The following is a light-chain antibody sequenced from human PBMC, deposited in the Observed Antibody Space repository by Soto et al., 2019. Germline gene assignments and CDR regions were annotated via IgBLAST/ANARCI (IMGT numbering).Light chain of an antibody. J-gene: IGKJ5*01. CDR1: QDISVY. V-gene: IGKV1-27*01. Sequence: DIQMTQSPSSLSASVGDRVTITCRASQDISVYLAWYQQKPGKVPKLLIYSASTLHSGVPSRFSGSGSGTDFTLTISSLQPEDVATYYCQKFNTAPLTFGQGTRVEIK. CDR3: QKFNTAPLT. CDR2: SAS.